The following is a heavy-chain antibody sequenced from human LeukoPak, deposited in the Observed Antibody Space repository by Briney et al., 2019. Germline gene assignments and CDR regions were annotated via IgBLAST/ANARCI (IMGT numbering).Heavy chain of an antibody. CDR1: GFTFSSNA. V-gene: IGHV3-23*01. J-gene: IGHJ4*02. Sequence: GGSLRLSCAASGFTFSSNAMTWVRQAPGKGLEWVSTISGNGDSTYYADSVKGRFTISRDNSKNTLYLQMSSLRAEDTAVYYCAKSATPYSSSWRHYFDYWGQGTLVTVSS. D-gene: IGHD6-13*01. CDR3: AKSATPYSSSWRHYFDY. CDR2: ISGNGDST.